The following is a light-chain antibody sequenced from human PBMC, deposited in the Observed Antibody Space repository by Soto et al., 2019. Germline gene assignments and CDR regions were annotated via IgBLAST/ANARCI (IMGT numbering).Light chain of an antibody. V-gene: IGKV1-33*01. CDR1: QDISNY. CDR3: DHQAQHPCS. J-gene: IGKJ4*01. CDR2: DAS. Sequence: SKSPSSLSASVGDRVTITCQASQDISNYLNWYQQKPGKAPKLLIYDASNLETGVPSRFSGSGSGTDFTFTISSLQSEDIATYECDHQAQHPCSSGGGTKVDIK.